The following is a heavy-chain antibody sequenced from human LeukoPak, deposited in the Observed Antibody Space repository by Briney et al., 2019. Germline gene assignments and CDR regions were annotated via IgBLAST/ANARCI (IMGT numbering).Heavy chain of an antibody. J-gene: IGHJ5*02. V-gene: IGHV1-69*04. CDR2: IIPIFGIA. D-gene: IGHD3-10*01. CDR3: AREGHTVRGVHNWFDP. CDR1: GGTFSSYA. Sequence: SVKVSCKASGGTFSSYAISWVRQAPGQGLEWMGRIIPIFGIANYAQKFQGRVTITADKSTSTAYMELSSLRSEDTAVYYCAREGHTVRGVHNWFDPWGQGTLVTVSS.